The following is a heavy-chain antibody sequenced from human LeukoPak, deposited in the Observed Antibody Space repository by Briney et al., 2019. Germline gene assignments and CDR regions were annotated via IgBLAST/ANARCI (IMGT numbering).Heavy chain of an antibody. V-gene: IGHV3-23*01. CDR3: TTDPWGLIYYYDSSGYYGN. CDR2: ISGSGGST. J-gene: IGHJ4*02. Sequence: GGSLRLSCAASGFTFSSYAMSWVRQAPGKGLEWVSAISGSGGSTYYADSVKGRFTISRDNSKNTLYLQMNSLKTEDTAVYYCTTDPWGLIYYYDSSGYYGNWGQGTLVTVSS. CDR1: GFTFSSYA. D-gene: IGHD3-22*01.